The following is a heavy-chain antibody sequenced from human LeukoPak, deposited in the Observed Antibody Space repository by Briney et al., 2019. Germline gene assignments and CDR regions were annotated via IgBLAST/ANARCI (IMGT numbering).Heavy chain of an antibody. CDR2: IYYSGIT. V-gene: IGHV4-39*01. CDR1: GGSISSSSYY. CDR3: ARLITMVRGVIITYHYYYYMDV. Sequence: SETLSLXCTVSGGSISSSSYYWDWIRQPPGKGLEWIGSIYYSGITYYNPSLKSRVTISVDTSKNQFSLKLSSVTAADTAVYYCARLITMVRGVIITYHYYYYMDVWGKGTTVTVSS. D-gene: IGHD3-10*01. J-gene: IGHJ6*03.